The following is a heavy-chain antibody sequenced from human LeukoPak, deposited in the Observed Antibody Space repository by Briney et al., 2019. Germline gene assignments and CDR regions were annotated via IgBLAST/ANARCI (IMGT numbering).Heavy chain of an antibody. CDR2: ISYDGSNK. CDR3: AKDPNDYGDRDYYYYGMDV. Sequence: GGSLRLSCAASGFTFSSYGMHWVRQAPGKGLEWVAVISYDGSNKYYADSVKGRFTISRDNSKNTLYLQMNSLRAEDTAVYYCAKDPNDYGDRDYYYYGMDVWGQGTTVTLSS. D-gene: IGHD4-17*01. CDR1: GFTFSSYG. J-gene: IGHJ6*02. V-gene: IGHV3-30*18.